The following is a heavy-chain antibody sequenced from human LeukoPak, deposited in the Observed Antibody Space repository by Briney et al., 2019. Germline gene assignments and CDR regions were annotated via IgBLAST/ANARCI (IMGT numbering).Heavy chain of an antibody. Sequence: SETLSLTCTVSGGSISSYYWSWIRQSPGKGLECIGYTHYTGSTNYNPSLKSRVTISVDTSKNQFSLKLNSVSAADTAVYYCARGVVAAPQTVDYWGQGTLVTVSS. CDR1: GGSISSYY. D-gene: IGHD2-15*01. V-gene: IGHV4-59*01. CDR2: THYTGST. CDR3: ARGVVAAPQTVDY. J-gene: IGHJ4*02.